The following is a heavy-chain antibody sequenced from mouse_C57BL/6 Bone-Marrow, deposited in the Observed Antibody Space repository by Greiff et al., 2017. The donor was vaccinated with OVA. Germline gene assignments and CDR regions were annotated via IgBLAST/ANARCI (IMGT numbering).Heavy chain of an antibody. CDR1: GYTFTDYN. CDR3: ARFDYDVRGHGSGDY. D-gene: IGHD2-4*01. CDR2: INPNNGGT. Sequence: VQLQQSGPELVKPGASVKIPCKASGYTFTDYNMDWVKQSHGKSLEWIGDINPNNGGTIYNQKFKGKATLTVDKSSSTAYMELRSLTSEDTAVYYCARFDYDVRGHGSGDYWGQGTSVTVSS. V-gene: IGHV1-18*01. J-gene: IGHJ4*01.